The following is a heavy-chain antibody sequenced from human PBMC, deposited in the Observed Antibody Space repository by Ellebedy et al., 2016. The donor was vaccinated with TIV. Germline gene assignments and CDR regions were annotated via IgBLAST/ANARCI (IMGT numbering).Heavy chain of an antibody. Sequence: AASAKVSCKAPGYPFTDYYLHWVRQAPGQGLEWMGWINPNSGATNYAQKFQGWVTITRDTSISTAYMELRRLKSDDTAVYYCARGMKLGIVWYYFDDWGQGTLVTVSS. V-gene: IGHV1-2*04. CDR1: GYPFTDYY. CDR3: ARGMKLGIVWYYFDD. J-gene: IGHJ4*02. CDR2: INPNSGAT. D-gene: IGHD3-16*01.